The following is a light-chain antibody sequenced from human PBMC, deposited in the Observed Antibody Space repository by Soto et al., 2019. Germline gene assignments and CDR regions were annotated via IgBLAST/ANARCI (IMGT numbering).Light chain of an antibody. V-gene: IGKV3-20*01. CDR2: DAS. CDR3: QQYEDSPVT. Sequence: ETMLTQSPGTQPWSAGERATLSCRASQSVSSYLAWYQQKPGQAPRLLISDASDRATGIPDRFSGSGSGTDFTLTIGRLVPEDLAVYYCQQYEDSPVTFGQGTKVDIK. J-gene: IGKJ1*01. CDR1: QSVSSY.